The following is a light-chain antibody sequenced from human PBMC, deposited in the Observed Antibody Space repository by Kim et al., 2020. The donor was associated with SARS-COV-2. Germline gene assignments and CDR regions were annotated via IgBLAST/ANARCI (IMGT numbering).Light chain of an antibody. Sequence: APGEKGTLRSWNGRRGSSSYLAWYQQKPGQAPRLLIYGASSRATGIPDRFSGSGSGTDFTLTISRLQPEDFAVYYCQQYGSSPRTFGQGTKVDIK. CDR3: QQYGSSPRT. V-gene: IGKV3-20*01. CDR2: GAS. J-gene: IGKJ1*01. CDR1: RRGSSSY.